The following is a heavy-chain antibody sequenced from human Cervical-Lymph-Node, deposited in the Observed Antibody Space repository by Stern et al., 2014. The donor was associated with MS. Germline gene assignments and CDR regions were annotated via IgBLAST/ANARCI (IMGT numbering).Heavy chain of an antibody. J-gene: IGHJ5*02. D-gene: IGHD3-10*01. V-gene: IGHV4-34*01. CDR2: INHSGNS. CDR3: ARAMIRGGIDP. Sequence: QVQLQQWGAGLLKPSETLSLTCGVYGGSLSGSFSGYYWTWIRQTPGKGLEWIGEINHSGNSNYNPSLKSRVTISVDTSKKHFSLKLGSVTAADTAVYYCARAMIRGGIDPWGQGTLVIVSS. CDR1: GGSLSGSFSGYY.